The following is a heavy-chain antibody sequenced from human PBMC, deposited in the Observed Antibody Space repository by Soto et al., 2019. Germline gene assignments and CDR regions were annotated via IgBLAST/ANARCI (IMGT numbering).Heavy chain of an antibody. CDR2: TTNTGGTT. CDR1: EDSFDNSA. CDR3: AKFRRGETGTEGFHP. Sequence: QLLESGVGLAHQGESLTLSCTASEDSFDNSAMTWVRQAPGKGLEWVSTTTNTGGTTHYADAVKGRFTVYRDNFRTTLYLLMNSLRAEDTAVYYCAKFRRGETGTEGFHPWGQGTLVTVSS. V-gene: IGHV3-23*01. D-gene: IGHD1-1*01. J-gene: IGHJ5*02.